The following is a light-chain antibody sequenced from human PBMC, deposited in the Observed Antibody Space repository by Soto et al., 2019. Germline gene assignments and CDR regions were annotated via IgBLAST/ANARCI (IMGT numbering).Light chain of an antibody. J-gene: IGKJ1*01. V-gene: IGKV3-11*01. CDR2: DAS. CDR3: QHYIAWPE. Sequence: EIVLTQSPATLSLSRGDRATLSCRATQSISNYLAWYQQRPGQAPRLLIYDASKRATGIPARFSGSGSGTDFTLTISSLEPEDFAVYYCQHYIAWPEFGQGT. CDR1: QSISNY.